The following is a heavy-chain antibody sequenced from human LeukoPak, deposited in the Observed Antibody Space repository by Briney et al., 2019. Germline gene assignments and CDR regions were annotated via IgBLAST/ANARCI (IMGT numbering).Heavy chain of an antibody. J-gene: IGHJ4*02. CDR3: ARVPDGYSQGYFDY. CDR2: VFYTGNS. Sequence: SETLSLTCTVSGGSISTSTYYWGWIRQPPGRGLEWIGSVFYTGNSYYNPSLRSRITISVDTSKKQFSLKLSSVTAADTAVYYCARVPDGYSQGYFDYWGQGTLVTVSS. CDR1: GGSISTSTYY. V-gene: IGHV4-39*07. D-gene: IGHD6-13*01.